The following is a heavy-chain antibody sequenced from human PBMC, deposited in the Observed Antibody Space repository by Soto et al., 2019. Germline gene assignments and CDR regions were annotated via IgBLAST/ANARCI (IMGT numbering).Heavy chain of an antibody. CDR2: LNPDTGNT. V-gene: IGHV1-3*01. CDR1: GFPLGAIL. Sequence: QVQLVQSGAELKRPGASVNFSGPASGFPLGAILIIWVRKFPGQGLEWMGWLNPDTGNTRYSETFQGRVTISRHPSASIAYLELSGLENEDTALYFCARDIQSVGPRANDAFDVWGQGTMITVSS. CDR3: ARDIQSVGPRANDAFDV. J-gene: IGHJ3*01. D-gene: IGHD5-18*01.